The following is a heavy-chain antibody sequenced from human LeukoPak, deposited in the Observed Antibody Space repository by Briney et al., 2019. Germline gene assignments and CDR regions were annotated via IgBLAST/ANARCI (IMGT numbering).Heavy chain of an antibody. CDR1: GFSFSRYD. Sequence: GGSLRLSCAASGFSFSRYDMHCVRQAPGKGLERVAIISYDGTNKDYADTVKGRFNISRDNSKNTLYVQMNSLRAEDTAVYYCAKAIAAADRYYFDYWGQGTFVTVSS. V-gene: IGHV3-30*18. D-gene: IGHD6-13*01. J-gene: IGHJ4*02. CDR2: ISYDGTNK. CDR3: AKAIAAADRYYFDY.